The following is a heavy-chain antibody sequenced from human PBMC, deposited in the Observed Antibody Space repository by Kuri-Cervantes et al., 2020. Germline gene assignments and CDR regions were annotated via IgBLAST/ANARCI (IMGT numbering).Heavy chain of an antibody. CDR1: GFTFSSYG. CDR2: INPSGGST. J-gene: IGHJ4*02. Sequence: GGSLRLSCAASGFTFSSYGMHWVRQAPGQGLEWMGIINPSGGSTSYAQKFQGRVTMTRDTSTSTVYMELSSLRSEDTAVYYCASNRREGATNFPAVDYWGQGTLVTVSS. CDR3: ASNRREGATNFPAVDY. V-gene: IGHV1-46*01. D-gene: IGHD1-26*01.